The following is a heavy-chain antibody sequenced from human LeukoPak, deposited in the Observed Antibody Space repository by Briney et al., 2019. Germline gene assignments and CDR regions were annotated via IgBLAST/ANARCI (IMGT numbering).Heavy chain of an antibody. CDR2: IYYSGST. Sequence: KSSETLSLTCTVSGGSISSYYWSWIRQPPGKGLEWIGNIYYSGSTNYNPSLKSRVTISVDTSKNQFSLKLSSVTAADTAVYYCARGDGSYYENGGFDYWGQGTLVTVSS. D-gene: IGHD1-26*01. J-gene: IGHJ4*02. CDR1: GGSISSYY. V-gene: IGHV4-59*01. CDR3: ARGDGSYYENGGFDY.